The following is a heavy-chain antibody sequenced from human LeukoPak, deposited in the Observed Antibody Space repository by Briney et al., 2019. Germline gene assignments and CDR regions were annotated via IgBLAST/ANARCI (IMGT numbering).Heavy chain of an antibody. V-gene: IGHV1-46*01. CDR1: GYTFTSYY. CDR3: ARGETGTKFDY. J-gene: IGHJ4*02. D-gene: IGHD1-1*01. CDR2: INPSGGST. Sequence: GASVKVSCKASGYTFTSYYMHWVRQAPGQGLEWMGIINPSGGSTSYAQKFQGRVTMTRDTSISTAYMELSRLRSDDTAVYYCARGETGTKFDYWGQGTLVTVSS.